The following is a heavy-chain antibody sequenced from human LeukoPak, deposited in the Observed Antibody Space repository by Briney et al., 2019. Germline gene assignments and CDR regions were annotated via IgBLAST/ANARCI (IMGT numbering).Heavy chain of an antibody. CDR1: EFTFSAFW. J-gene: IGHJ4*02. V-gene: IGHV3-7*01. CDR3: ARLWGDATIFDL. CDR2: INQVGSAK. D-gene: IGHD5-12*01. Sequence: PGGSLRLSCAASEFTFSAFWMSWVRQAPGKGLEWVANINQVGSAKYYVDSVKGRFTVSRDNGENSLYLQTNSLRAEDTAIYYCARLWGDATIFDLWGQGTLVTVSS.